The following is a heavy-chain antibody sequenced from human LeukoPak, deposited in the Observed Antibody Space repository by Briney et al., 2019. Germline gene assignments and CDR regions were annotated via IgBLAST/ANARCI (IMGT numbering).Heavy chain of an antibody. J-gene: IGHJ6*02. D-gene: IGHD5-12*01. Sequence: GGSLRLSCAASGFTFSSYAMHWVRQAPGKGLEWVAVISYDGSNKYYADSVKGRFTISRDNSKNTLYLQMNSLRAEDTAVYYCARGPYSSPYGYDLYGMDVWGQGTTVTVSS. CDR2: ISYDGSNK. V-gene: IGHV3-30-3*01. CDR1: GFTFSSYA. CDR3: ARGPYSSPYGYDLYGMDV.